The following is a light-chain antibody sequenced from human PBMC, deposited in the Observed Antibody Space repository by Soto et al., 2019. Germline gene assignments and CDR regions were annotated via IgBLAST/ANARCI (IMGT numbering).Light chain of an antibody. V-gene: IGLV3-21*02. Sequence: SYELTQPPSVSVAPGQTASITCGGNNIGSKSVHWHQQKPGQAPVLVVYDDSDRPSGIPERFSGSNSGNTATLTVSRVEAGDEADYYCQVWDTNSDHPGLVFGGGTKLTVL. J-gene: IGLJ2*01. CDR2: DDS. CDR3: QVWDTNSDHPGLV. CDR1: NIGSKS.